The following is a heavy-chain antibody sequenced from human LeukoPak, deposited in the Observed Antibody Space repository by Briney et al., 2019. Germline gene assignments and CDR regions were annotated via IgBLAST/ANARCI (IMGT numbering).Heavy chain of an antibody. D-gene: IGHD7-27*01. CDR3: ARDLGTGDSSDY. CDR1: GFTFSSYA. J-gene: IGHJ4*02. CDR2: ISYDGSNK. Sequence: GGSLRLSCAASGFTFSSYAMHWVRQAPGKGLEWVAVISYDGSNKYYADSVKGRFTISRDNSKNTLYLQMNSLRAEDTAVYYCARDLGTGDSSDYWGQGTLVTVSS. V-gene: IGHV3-30-3*01.